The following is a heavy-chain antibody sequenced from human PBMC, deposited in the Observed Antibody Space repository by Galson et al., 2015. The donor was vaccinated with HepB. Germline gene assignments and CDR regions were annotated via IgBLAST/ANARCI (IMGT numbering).Heavy chain of an antibody. CDR1: GGTFSSYA. Sequence: SVKVSCKASGGTFSSYAISWVRQAPGQGLEWMGGIIPIFGTANYAQKFQGRVTITADESTSTAYMELSSLRSEDTAVYYCARDHDYGDHFADYWGQGTLVTVSS. J-gene: IGHJ4*02. CDR3: ARDHDYGDHFADY. D-gene: IGHD4-17*01. V-gene: IGHV1-69*13. CDR2: IIPIFGTA.